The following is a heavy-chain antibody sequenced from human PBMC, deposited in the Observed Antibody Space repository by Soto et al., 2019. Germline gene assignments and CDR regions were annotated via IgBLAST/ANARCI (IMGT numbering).Heavy chain of an antibody. V-gene: IGHV1-18*01. CDR3: AGVYYYDSSGYYDASDI. CDR2: ISAYNGNT. CDR1: GYTFTSYG. D-gene: IGHD3-22*01. J-gene: IGHJ3*02. Sequence: ASVKVSCKASGYTFTSYGISWVRQAPGQGLEWMGWISAYNGNTNYAQKLQGRVTMTTDTSTSTAYMELRSLRSDDTAVYYCAGVYYYDSSGYYDASDIWGQGTMVTVSS.